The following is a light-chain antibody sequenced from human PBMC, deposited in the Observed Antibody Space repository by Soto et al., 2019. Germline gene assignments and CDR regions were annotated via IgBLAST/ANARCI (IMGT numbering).Light chain of an antibody. J-gene: IGKJ3*01. CDR2: GAS. CDR1: QSVSSSY. CDR3: QQYGSSPGIT. V-gene: IGKV3-20*01. Sequence: EIVLTQSPGTLSLSPGERATLSCRASQSVSSSYLAWYQQKPGQAPRLLIYGASSRDTGIPDRFSGSGSGTDFTLTISRLEPEDFAVYYCQQYGSSPGITFGPGTKVDIK.